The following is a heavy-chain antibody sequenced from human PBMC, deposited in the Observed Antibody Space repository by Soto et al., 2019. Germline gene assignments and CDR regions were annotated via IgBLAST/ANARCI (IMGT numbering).Heavy chain of an antibody. CDR2: ISAYNGNT. V-gene: IGHV1-18*01. Sequence: QVQLVQSGAEVKKPGASVKVSCKASGYTFTSYIISWVRQAPGQGLEWMGWISAYNGNTNYAQKIQGIVTMTTDTSRSKAYMELMILRSDDTAGYYSARDGPPPDYWGKGTLVTVSS. CDR1: GYTFTSYI. J-gene: IGHJ4*02. CDR3: ARDGPPPDY.